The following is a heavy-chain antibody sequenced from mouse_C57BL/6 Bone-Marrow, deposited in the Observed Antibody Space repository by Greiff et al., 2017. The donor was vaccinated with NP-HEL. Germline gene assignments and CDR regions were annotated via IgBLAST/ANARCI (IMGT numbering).Heavy chain of an antibody. CDR2: INPSNGGT. D-gene: IGHD3-2*02. Sequence: LQQPGTELVKPGASVKLSCKASGYTFTSYWMHWVKQRPGQGLEWIGNINPSNGGTNYNEKFKSKATLTVDKSSSTAYMQLSSLTSEDSAVYYCARHSDSSGYVYYYAMDYWGQGTSVTVSS. CDR1: GYTFTSYW. J-gene: IGHJ4*01. CDR3: ARHSDSSGYVYYYAMDY. V-gene: IGHV1-53*01.